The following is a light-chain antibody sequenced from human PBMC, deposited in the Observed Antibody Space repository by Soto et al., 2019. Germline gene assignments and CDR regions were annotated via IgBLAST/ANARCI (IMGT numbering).Light chain of an antibody. CDR3: HQYDNLPFT. CDR2: DAS. J-gene: IGKJ3*01. Sequence: DIQMTQSPSSLSASVGDRVTITCQASQDISNYLNWFQQKPGKAPKLLIYDASNLETGVPSRFSGSVSGTDFTFTISSLQPEDIATYYCHQYDNLPFTFGPGTKVDIK. V-gene: IGKV1-33*01. CDR1: QDISNY.